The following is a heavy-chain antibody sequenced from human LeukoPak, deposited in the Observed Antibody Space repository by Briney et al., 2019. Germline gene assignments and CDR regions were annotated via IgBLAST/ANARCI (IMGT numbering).Heavy chain of an antibody. CDR1: GFSLGDYW. J-gene: IGHJ6*02. CDR3: ARLMFRGLRLAGYSGMTS. D-gene: IGHD3-16*01. CDR2: IKQDGNEK. V-gene: IGHV3-7*01. Sequence: GGSLRLSCAASGFSLGDYWMNWVRQAPGKGLEWVANIKQDGNEKYFVDSVRGRFTISRDNAKNSLFLQMNSLRAEDTAVYYCARLMFRGLRLAGYSGMTSGAKGPRSPSP.